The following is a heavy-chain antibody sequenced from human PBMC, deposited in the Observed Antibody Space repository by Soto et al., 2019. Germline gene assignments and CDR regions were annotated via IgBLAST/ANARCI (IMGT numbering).Heavy chain of an antibody. D-gene: IGHD2-15*01. CDR1: GFSLSADEMG. J-gene: IGHJ4*02. V-gene: IGHV2-5*02. CDR2: IFWDGDV. Sequence: GSGPTLVNPTETLTLTCTFSGFSLSADEMGVGWMRQPPGKALEWLALIFWDGDVRYSPSLKTRLTITKDSSKNFVILVMTDMDPVDTATYYCAYSNRRPSCRGGNCYSFGHWGQGTLVTVSS. CDR3: AYSNRRPSCRGGNCYSFGH.